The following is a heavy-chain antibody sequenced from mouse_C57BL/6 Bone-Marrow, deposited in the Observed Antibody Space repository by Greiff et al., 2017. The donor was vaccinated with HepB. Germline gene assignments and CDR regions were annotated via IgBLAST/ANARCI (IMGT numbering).Heavy chain of an antibody. Sequence: QVTLKESGPGILQSSQTLSLTCSFSGFSLSTSGMGVSWIRQPSGKGLEWLAHIYWDDDKRYNPSLKSRLTISKDTSRNQVFLKITSVDTADTATYYCARRLGYSNYEYFDVWGTGTTVTVSS. CDR2: IYWDDDK. CDR3: ARRLGYSNYEYFDV. CDR1: GFSLSTSGMG. D-gene: IGHD2-5*01. V-gene: IGHV8-12*01. J-gene: IGHJ1*03.